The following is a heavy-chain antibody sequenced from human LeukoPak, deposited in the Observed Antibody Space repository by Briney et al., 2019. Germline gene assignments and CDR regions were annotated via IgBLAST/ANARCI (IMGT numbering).Heavy chain of an antibody. V-gene: IGHV3-23*01. CDR3: AKDGSGSYYTPSNFDY. J-gene: IGHJ4*02. D-gene: IGHD3-10*01. CDR2: ISDRGDRT. CDR1: GFTFTNYA. Sequence: GGSPRLSCAASGFTFTNYAMSWVRQAPGKGLEWVSAISDRGDRTYYTDSVKGRFTISKDNSKTTLYLQMNSLRAEDTAVYYCAKDGSGSYYTPSNFDYWGQGTLVTISS.